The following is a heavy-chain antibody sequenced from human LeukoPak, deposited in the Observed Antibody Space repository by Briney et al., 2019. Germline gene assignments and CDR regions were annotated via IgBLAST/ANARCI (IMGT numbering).Heavy chain of an antibody. D-gene: IGHD6-13*01. J-gene: IGHJ4*02. Sequence: GGSLRLSCAASGFTFSNYNMHWVRQAPGKGLEWVAIMSYDGSNKYYVDSVKGRFTISRDNSKNTLYLQMNSLRAEDTAVYYCAKDRSSSWALDYWGQGTLVTVSS. CDR3: AKDRSSSWALDY. CDR2: MSYDGSNK. CDR1: GFTFSNYN. V-gene: IGHV3-30*18.